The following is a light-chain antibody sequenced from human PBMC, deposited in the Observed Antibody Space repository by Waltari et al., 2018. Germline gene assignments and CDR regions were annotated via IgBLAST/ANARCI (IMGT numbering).Light chain of an antibody. V-gene: IGLV1-47*01. Sequence: QSVLTQPPSASGTPGQRVTISCSGSSSTIGSNYVYWYQHLPGTAPKLLICRNDSRPSGVPDRFAGSKSGTSASLAISELRSEDEADYYCVAWDDSLSATVFGGGTKLTVL. CDR3: VAWDDSLSATV. CDR1: SSTIGSNY. J-gene: IGLJ3*02. CDR2: RND.